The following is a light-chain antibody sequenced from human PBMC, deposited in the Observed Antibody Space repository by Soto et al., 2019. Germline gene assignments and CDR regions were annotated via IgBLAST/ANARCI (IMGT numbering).Light chain of an antibody. J-gene: IGLJ1*01. CDR1: SSDVGGYNY. CDR3: SSYTSSSTLV. V-gene: IGLV2-14*01. Sequence: QSVLTQPASVSGSPGQSITISCTRTSSDVGGYNYVSWYQQLPGKAPKLMIYEVSNRPSGVSNRFSGSKSGNTASLTISGLQAEDEADYYCSSYTSSSTLVFGTGTKVTVL. CDR2: EVS.